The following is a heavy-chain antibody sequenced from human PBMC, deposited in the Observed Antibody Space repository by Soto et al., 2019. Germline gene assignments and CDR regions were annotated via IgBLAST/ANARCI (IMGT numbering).Heavy chain of an antibody. J-gene: IGHJ6*02. V-gene: IGHV1-2*02. CDR2: INPHRGGT. D-gene: IGHD6-13*01. CDR3: ASYGYSSSPYDDYGMDV. Sequence: ASVTFSCTASGDTFTGYYMHWVLQAPGQGLEWMGWINPHRGGTNYAQQLQGRVTMTRDTSISTAYMALSRLRSDDTAVDYCASYGYSSSPYDDYGMDVWGQGTTVPDSS. CDR1: GDTFTGYY.